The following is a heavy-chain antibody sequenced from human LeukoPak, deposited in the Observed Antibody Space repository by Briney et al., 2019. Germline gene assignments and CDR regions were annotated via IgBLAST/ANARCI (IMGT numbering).Heavy chain of an antibody. D-gene: IGHD3-10*02. V-gene: IGHV3-73*01. CDR3: TTYIRGVIMADAFDI. CDR1: GFTFSGSA. J-gene: IGHJ3*02. CDR2: IRSKANSYAT. Sequence: GGSLRLSCAASGFTFSGSAMHWVRQASGKGLEWVGRIRSKANSYATAYAASVKGRFTISRDDSKNTAYLQMNSLKTEDTAVYYCTTYIRGVIMADAFDIWGQGTMVTVSS.